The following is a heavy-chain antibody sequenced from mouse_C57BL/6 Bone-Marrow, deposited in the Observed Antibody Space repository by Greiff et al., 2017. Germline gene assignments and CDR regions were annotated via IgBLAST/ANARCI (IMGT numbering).Heavy chain of an antibody. CDR2: ISSGCSTI. V-gene: IGHV5-17*01. CDR3: ARQRGAMDY. Sequence: DVMLVESGGGLVKPGGSLKLSCAASGFTFSDYGMHWVRQAPEKGLELVAYISSGCSTIYYADTVKGRFTISRDNAKNTLFLQMTSLRTEDTAMYYCARQRGAMDYWGQGTSVTVSS. J-gene: IGHJ4*01. CDR1: GFTFSDYG.